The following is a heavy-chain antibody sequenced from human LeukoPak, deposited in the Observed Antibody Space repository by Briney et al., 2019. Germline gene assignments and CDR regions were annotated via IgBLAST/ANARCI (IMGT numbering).Heavy chain of an antibody. CDR3: ARRRDFIDY. D-gene: IGHD3/OR15-3a*01. J-gene: IGHJ4*02. CDR1: GFTLSDYY. Sequence: KPGGSLRLSCAASGFTLSDYYMSWFRQVPGKGLEWVSYSSSSGSTIYYADSVKGRFAISRDNAKNSLYLQMNSLRAEDTAVYYCARRRDFIDYWGQGTLVTVSS. V-gene: IGHV3-11*01. CDR2: SSSSGSTI.